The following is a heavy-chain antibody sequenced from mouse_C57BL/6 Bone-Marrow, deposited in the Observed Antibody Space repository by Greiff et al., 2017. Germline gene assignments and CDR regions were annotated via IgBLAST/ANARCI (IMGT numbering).Heavy chain of an antibody. Sequence: VHLVESGPELVKPGASVKISCKASGYAFSSSWMNWVKQRPGKGLEWIGRIYPGDGDTNYNGKFKGKATLTADKSSSTAYMQLSSLTSEDSAVYFCAQRGGERAMDYWGQGTSVTVSS. V-gene: IGHV1-82*01. CDR2: IYPGDGDT. J-gene: IGHJ4*01. CDR1: GYAFSSSW. CDR3: AQRGGERAMDY.